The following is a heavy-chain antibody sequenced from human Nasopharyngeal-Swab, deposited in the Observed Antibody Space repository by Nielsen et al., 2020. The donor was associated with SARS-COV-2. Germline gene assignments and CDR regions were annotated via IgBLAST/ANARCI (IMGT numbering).Heavy chain of an antibody. D-gene: IGHD3-10*01. Sequence: WIRQPPGKGLEWVSYISSSSSYTNYADSVKGRFTISRDNAKNSLYLQMSSLRAEDTAVYYCASYKMGIDYWGQGTLVTVSS. CDR2: ISSSSSYT. CDR3: ASYKMGIDY. V-gene: IGHV3-11*06. J-gene: IGHJ4*02.